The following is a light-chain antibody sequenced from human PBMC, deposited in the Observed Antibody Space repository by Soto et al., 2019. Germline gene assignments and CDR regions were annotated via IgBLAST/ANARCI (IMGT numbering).Light chain of an antibody. CDR1: QSMSRN. CDR2: GAS. Sequence: EIVMTQSPATLSVSPRERAALSCRASQSMSRNLAWYQQKPGQAPRLLFYGASTRATGIPARFSGSGSGTEFTLTISSLQSEDFAVYYCQQYNNWPGTFGQGTKVEIK. CDR3: QQYNNWPGT. J-gene: IGKJ1*01. V-gene: IGKV3-15*01.